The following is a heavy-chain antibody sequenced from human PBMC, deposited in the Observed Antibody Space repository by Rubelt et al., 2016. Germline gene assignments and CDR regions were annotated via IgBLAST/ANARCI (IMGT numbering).Heavy chain of an antibody. CDR1: GYSFTSYW. J-gene: IGHJ4*02. V-gene: IGHV5-51*01. D-gene: IGHD6-13*01. Sequence: EVQLVQSGAEVKKPGESLKISCKGSGYSFTSYWIGWVRQMPGKGLEWMGIIYPGDSDTRYCPSFQGQVTSAAGKSISTAYRQWSSLKASDTAMYYCARRSSSSHYFDYWGQGTLVTVSS. CDR2: IYPGDSDT. CDR3: ARRSSSSHYFDY.